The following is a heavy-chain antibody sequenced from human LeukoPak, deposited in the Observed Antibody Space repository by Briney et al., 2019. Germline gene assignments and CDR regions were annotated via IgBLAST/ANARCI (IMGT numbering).Heavy chain of an antibody. D-gene: IGHD2-21*02. CDR3: AKDMSGGDCPDY. CDR1: GFTFSSYE. V-gene: IGHV3-48*03. CDR2: ISTSGSTI. J-gene: IGHJ4*02. Sequence: PGGSLRLSCAASGFTFSSYEMNWVRQAPGKGLEWVSYISTSGSTIYYADSVKGRFTISRDNSKNTLYLQMNSLRAEDTAVYYCAKDMSGGDCPDYWGQGTLVTVSS.